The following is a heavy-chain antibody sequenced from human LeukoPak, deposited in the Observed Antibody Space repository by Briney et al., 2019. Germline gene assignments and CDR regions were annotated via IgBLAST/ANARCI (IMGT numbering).Heavy chain of an antibody. J-gene: IGHJ4*02. CDR1: GFRLCTYW. V-gene: IGHV3-74*01. CDR2: INEDGTGA. D-gene: IGHD5-18*01. CDR3: VRVPTNSYGFGQ. Sequence: AGGSLRLSCAASGFRLCTYWMHWVRHATGKGLVWVAHINEDGTGASHADSVKGRFTISRDNAKNTLYLQMNGLRVDDTAVYYCVRVPTNSYGFGQWGQGSLVTVSS.